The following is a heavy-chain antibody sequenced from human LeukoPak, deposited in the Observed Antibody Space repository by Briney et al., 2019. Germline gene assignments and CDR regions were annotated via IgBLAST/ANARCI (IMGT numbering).Heavy chain of an antibody. CDR3: AKDRRGMGATAADY. V-gene: IGHV3-30*02. CDR1: GFTFSSYA. J-gene: IGHJ4*02. CDR2: IRYDGSK. D-gene: IGHD1-26*01. Sequence: GGSLRLSCAASGFTFSSYAMSWVRQAPGKGLEWVAFIRYDGSKYYADSVKGRFTISRDNSKNTLYLQMNSLRAEDTAVYYCAKDRRGMGATAADYWGQGTLVTVSS.